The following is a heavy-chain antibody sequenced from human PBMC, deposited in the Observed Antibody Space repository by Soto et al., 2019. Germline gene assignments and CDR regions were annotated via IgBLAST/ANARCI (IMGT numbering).Heavy chain of an antibody. CDR3: AHRGPLTGDFDV. CDR2: IYWDDDN. CDR1: GFSLSTSGVG. Sequence: QITLKESGPTLLKPTQTLTLTCTFSGFSLSTSGVGLGWIRQPPGKALECLALIYWDDDNRNSPSLKSRLTITHDTSTNPVVLTMTNIDPVDTATYFCAHRGPLTGDFDVWGQGTMVTVSS. V-gene: IGHV2-5*02. J-gene: IGHJ3*01. D-gene: IGHD2-8*02.